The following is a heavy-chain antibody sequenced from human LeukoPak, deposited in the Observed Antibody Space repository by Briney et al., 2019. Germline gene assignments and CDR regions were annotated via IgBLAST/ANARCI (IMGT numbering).Heavy chain of an antibody. J-gene: IGHJ5*02. D-gene: IGHD3-16*01. V-gene: IGHV3-23*01. Sequence: GGSPRLSRAASGFTFSSYAMTWVRQAPRTGLEWVSTVVGGGAIFYAGSVKGRFTISRDNSKNTLYLQMNSLRAEDTAVCYCARPWGDVSIATWFSPWGQGTLVTVSS. CDR2: VVGGGAI. CDR3: ARPWGDVSIATWFSP. CDR1: GFTFSSYA.